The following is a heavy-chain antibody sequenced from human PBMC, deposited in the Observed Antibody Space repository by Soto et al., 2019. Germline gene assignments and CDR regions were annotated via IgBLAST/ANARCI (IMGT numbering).Heavy chain of an antibody. CDR3: ARGGWNNYYYYYCMAV. J-gene: IGHJ6*02. CDR1: GGTFSSYA. D-gene: IGHD1-1*01. Sequence: QVQLVQSGAEVKKPGSSMKVSCKASGGTFSSYAISWVRQAPGQGLEWMGGIIPIFGTANYAQKFQGIVTITADESTSTAYMELSSLRSEDTAVYYCARGGWNNYYYYYCMAVWGQGTTGTVSS. V-gene: IGHV1-69*01. CDR2: IIPIFGTA.